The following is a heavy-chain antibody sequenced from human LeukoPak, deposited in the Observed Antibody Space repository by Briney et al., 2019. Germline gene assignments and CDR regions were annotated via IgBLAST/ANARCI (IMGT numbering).Heavy chain of an antibody. J-gene: IGHJ4*02. CDR2: INPNSGGT. V-gene: IGHV1-2*02. Sequence: ASVKVSCKASGYTFTGYYMHWVRQAPGQGLEWMGWINPNSGGTNYAQKFQGRVTMTRDMSISTAYMELSRLRSDDTAVYYCARAGGGSFRFDYWGQGTLVTVSS. CDR3: ARAGGGSFRFDY. D-gene: IGHD2-15*01. CDR1: GYTFTGYY.